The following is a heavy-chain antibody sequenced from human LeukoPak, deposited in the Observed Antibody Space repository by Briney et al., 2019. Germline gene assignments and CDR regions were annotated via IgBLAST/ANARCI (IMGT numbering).Heavy chain of an antibody. CDR3: ARDVSGDGYNFFDY. D-gene: IGHD5-24*01. Sequence: PGGSLRLSCAASGFTFSSYAMSWVRQAPGKGLEWVSVLYSGGATYYTDSVKGRFTISRDNSKSTVYLQINSLRVEDTAVYYCARDVSGDGYNFFDYWGLGILVTVSS. CDR2: LYSGGAT. CDR1: GFTFSSYA. J-gene: IGHJ4*02. V-gene: IGHV3-66*01.